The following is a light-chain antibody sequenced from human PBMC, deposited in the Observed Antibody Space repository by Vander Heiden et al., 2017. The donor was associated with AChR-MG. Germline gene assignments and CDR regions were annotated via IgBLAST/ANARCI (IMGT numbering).Light chain of an antibody. CDR1: GSDVGGYNY. CDR3: CSYAGSYTLV. V-gene: IGLV2-11*01. Sequence: QSALTQPRSVSGSPGQSVTISCTGTGSDVGGYNYVSWYQQHPGKAPKLMIYDVSKRPSGVPDRFSGSKSGNTASLTISGLQAEDEADDYCCSYAGSYTLVFGTGTKVTVL. J-gene: IGLJ1*01. CDR2: DVS.